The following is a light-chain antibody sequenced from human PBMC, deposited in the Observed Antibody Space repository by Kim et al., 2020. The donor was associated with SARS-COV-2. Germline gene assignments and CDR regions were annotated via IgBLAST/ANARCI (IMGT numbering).Light chain of an antibody. CDR3: QEYFSTPWT. Sequence: ATIKCKSSQSILYSSNNKNYLAWYQQKPRQPPKLLIYWASTRQSGVPDRFSGSGSGTDFTLTISSVQAEDVAIYYCQEYFSTPWTFGQGTKVEIK. CDR1: QSILYSSNNKNY. CDR2: WAS. V-gene: IGKV4-1*01. J-gene: IGKJ1*01.